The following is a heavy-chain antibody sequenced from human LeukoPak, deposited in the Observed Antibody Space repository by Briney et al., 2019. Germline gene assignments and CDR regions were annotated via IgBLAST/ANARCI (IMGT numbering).Heavy chain of an antibody. CDR1: GGSISSGGYY. V-gene: IGHV4-31*03. D-gene: IGHD3-9*01. CDR2: IYYSGST. Sequence: SSETLSLTCTVSGGSISSGGYYWSWIRQHPGKGLAWIGYIYYSGSTYYNPSLKSRVTISVDTSKNQFSLKLSSVTAADTAVYYCARGRGLDYDILTGYYPPEPTALDAFDIWGQGTMVTVSS. J-gene: IGHJ3*02. CDR3: ARGRGLDYDILTGYYPPEPTALDAFDI.